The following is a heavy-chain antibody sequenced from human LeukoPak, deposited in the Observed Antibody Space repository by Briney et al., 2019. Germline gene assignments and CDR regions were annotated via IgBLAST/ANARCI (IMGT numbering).Heavy chain of an antibody. CDR2: IWYDGSKK. Sequence: GGSLRLSCAASGFTFTSHGMHWVRQAPGKGLEWVAIIWYDGSKKYYADSVKGRFTISRDDSKNTLYVQMNSLRVEDTAVYYCARAVQGVTLDYWGQGTLVAVSS. CDR1: GFTFTSHG. D-gene: IGHD3-10*01. CDR3: ARAVQGVTLDY. J-gene: IGHJ4*02. V-gene: IGHV3-33*01.